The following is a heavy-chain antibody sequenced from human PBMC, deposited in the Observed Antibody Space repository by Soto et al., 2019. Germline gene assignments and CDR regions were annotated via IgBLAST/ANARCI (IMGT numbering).Heavy chain of an antibody. D-gene: IGHD3-3*01. J-gene: IGHJ4*02. CDR2: IIPIFGTA. V-gene: IGHV1-69*12. CDR3: ARSRVYYDFWSGYYPFDY. Sequence: QVQLVQSGAEVKKPGSSVKVSCKASGGTFSSYAISWVRQAPGQGLEWMGGIIPIFGTANYAQKFQGRVTITADESTSTAYMELSSLRSEDTAVYYCARSRVYYDFWSGYYPFDYWGQGTLVTVSS. CDR1: GGTFSSYA.